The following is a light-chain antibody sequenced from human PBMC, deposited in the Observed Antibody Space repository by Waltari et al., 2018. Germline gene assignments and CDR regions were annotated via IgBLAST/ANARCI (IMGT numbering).Light chain of an antibody. CDR2: GAS. V-gene: IGKV3-20*01. CDR3: QQYGTSPRT. CDR1: QSVSNNY. J-gene: IGKJ2*01. Sequence: EIVLTQSPRTLSLSPGDRATLSCRASQSVSNNYLAWYQQKPGQAPRLLIYGASNRATDIPDRFSGSGSGTDFTLTISRLEPEDFVMYYCQQYGTSPRTFGQGTKLEI.